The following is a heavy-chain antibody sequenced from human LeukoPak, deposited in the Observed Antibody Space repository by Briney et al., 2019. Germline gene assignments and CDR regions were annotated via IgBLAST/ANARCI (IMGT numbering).Heavy chain of an antibody. D-gene: IGHD3-22*01. Sequence: SETLSLTCAVCGSFSGYYWSWIRQPPGKGLEWIGEINHSGSTNYNPSLKSRVTISVDTSKNQFSLKLSSVTAADTAVYYCARLAVVTKFDYWGQGTLVTVSS. CDR1: GSFSGYY. V-gene: IGHV4-34*01. CDR2: INHSGST. J-gene: IGHJ4*02. CDR3: ARLAVVTKFDY.